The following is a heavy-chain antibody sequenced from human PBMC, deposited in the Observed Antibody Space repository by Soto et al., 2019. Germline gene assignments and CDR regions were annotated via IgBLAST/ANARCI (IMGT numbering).Heavy chain of an antibody. CDR3: ARGLLYCSSTSCYSYYFDY. D-gene: IGHD2-2*01. J-gene: IGHJ4*02. V-gene: IGHV3-30*03. CDR1: GFTFSSYG. CDR2: ISYDGSNK. Sequence: PGGSLRLSCAASGFTFSSYGMHWVRQAPGKGLEWVAVISYDGSNKYYADSVKGRFTISRDNSKNTLYLQMNSLRAEDTAVYYCARGLLYCSSTSCYSYYFDYWGQGTLVTVSS.